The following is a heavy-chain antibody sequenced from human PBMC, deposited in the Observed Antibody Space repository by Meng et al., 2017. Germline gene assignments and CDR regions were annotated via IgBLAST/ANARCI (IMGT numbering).Heavy chain of an antibody. J-gene: IGHJ5*02. V-gene: IGHV1-69*01. CDR2: IIPIFDTA. D-gene: IGHD4-17*01. Sequence: GQLVQSGAEVKKPGCSVKVSCKASGGTFSSYAISWVRQAPGQGLEWMGGIIPIFDTANYAQKFQGRVTITADESTSTAYMELSSLRSEDTAVYYCARDYGDYAWIAKRWFDPWGQGTLVTVSS. CDR3: ARDYGDYAWIAKRWFDP. CDR1: GGTFSSYA.